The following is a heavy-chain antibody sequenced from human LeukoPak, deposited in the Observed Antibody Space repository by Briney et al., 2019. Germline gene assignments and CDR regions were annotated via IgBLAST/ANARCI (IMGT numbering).Heavy chain of an antibody. V-gene: IGHV4-34*01. D-gene: IGHD2-2*01. Sequence: SETLSLTCAVYGGSFSGNYWSWIRQPPGEGLEWIGEISHSGETMYNPSLKRRVTISVDTSKNQFSLNMISVTAADTGVYYCARRYRFVNGQTYYYYMDVWGKGTAVTVSS. J-gene: IGHJ6*03. CDR1: GGSFSGNY. CDR2: ISHSGET. CDR3: ARRYRFVNGQTYYYYMDV.